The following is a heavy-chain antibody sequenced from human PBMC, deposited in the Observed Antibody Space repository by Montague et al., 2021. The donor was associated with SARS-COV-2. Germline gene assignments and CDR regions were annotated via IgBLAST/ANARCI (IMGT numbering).Heavy chain of an antibody. CDR1: GDSVASNIAT. Sequence: CAISGDSVASNIATWNWIRQSPSRDLEWLGMTYYRSKRYNDYAESVKSRITIDPDTSKHQFSLHLNSVTPEDTAVYYCARIPVGSKYYFDFWGQGTLVTVSS. V-gene: IGHV6-1*01. CDR2: TYYRSKRYN. D-gene: IGHD2-2*01. CDR3: ARIPVGSKYYFDF. J-gene: IGHJ4*02.